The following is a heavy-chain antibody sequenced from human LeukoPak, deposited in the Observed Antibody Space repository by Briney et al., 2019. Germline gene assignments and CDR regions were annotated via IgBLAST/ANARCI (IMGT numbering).Heavy chain of an antibody. CDR3: ARESGSRSYYYYMDV. CDR1: RFTSRRVI. CDR2: ISSTSSYI. V-gene: IGHV3-21*01. J-gene: IGHJ6*03. Sequence: GGSLRLSCAAPRFTSRRVIMKWVCEAPGKGLERVSSISSTSSYIYYADSVKGRFTISRDKDKNSVYLQMTSLRAEDTAVYYCARESGSRSYYYYMDVWGKGTTVTVSS. D-gene: IGHD2-2*01.